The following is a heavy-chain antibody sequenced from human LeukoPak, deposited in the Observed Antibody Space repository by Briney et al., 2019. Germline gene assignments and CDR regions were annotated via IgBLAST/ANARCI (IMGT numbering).Heavy chain of an antibody. CDR2: ITASSTTI. CDR3: AKGPGARGFFNWFDP. Sequence: PGGSLRLSCAASGFSFSDYEINWVRQARGKWLEWRSYITASSTTIYYADSVKGRFTISRDNAQNSLYLQMTGLRGEDTAVYYCAKGPGARGFFNWFDPWGPGTLVTVSP. CDR1: GFSFSDYE. D-gene: IGHD5-12*01. V-gene: IGHV3-48*03. J-gene: IGHJ5*02.